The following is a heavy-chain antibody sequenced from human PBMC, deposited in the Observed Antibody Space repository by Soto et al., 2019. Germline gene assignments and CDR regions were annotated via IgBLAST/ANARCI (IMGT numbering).Heavy chain of an antibody. CDR3: ARDTGFRSDY. CDR2: ISAYNGKT. Sequence: QVQLVQSGAEVKKPGASVKVSCKASGSPFSSYGISWVRQAPGRGLEWMGWISAYNGKTNYAQKLQGRGTTTTDTSTSTAYMELRSLRSDDTAVYYCARDTGFRSDYWGQGTLVTVSS. J-gene: IGHJ4*02. D-gene: IGHD2-8*02. V-gene: IGHV1-18*01. CDR1: GSPFSSYG.